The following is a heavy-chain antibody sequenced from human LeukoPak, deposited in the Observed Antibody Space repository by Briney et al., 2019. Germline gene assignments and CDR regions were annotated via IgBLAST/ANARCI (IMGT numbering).Heavy chain of an antibody. CDR1: GFTFSSYS. CDR2: ISSSSSYI. V-gene: IGHV3-21*01. Sequence: PGGSLRLSCAASGFTFSSYSMNWVRQAPGKGLEWVSSISSSSSYIYYADSVKGRFTISRDNAKSSLYLQMNSLRAEDTAVYYCARGYCSSTSCYWYFDLWGRGTLVTVSS. CDR3: ARGYCSSTSCYWYFDL. J-gene: IGHJ2*01. D-gene: IGHD2-2*01.